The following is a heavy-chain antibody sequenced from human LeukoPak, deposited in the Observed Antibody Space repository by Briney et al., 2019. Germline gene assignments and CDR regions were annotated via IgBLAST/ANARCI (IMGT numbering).Heavy chain of an antibody. J-gene: IGHJ4*01. CDR1: GDSISSGGYS. CDR2: IYYSVST. D-gene: IGHD3-3*01. Sequence: SSETLSLTCTVSGDSISSGGYSWSWFRQRSGKGLEWIGYIYYSVSTYYNPPLKSRVTITVDTTKHQFSLPLSSVTAADTAVYYCAREDTISLIDYWGQGTLVTVSS. V-gene: IGHV4-31*03. CDR3: AREDTISLIDY.